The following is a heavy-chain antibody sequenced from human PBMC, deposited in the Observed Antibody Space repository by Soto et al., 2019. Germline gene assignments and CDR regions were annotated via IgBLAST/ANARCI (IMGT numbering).Heavy chain of an antibody. Sequence: QVQLVQSGAEVKKPGASVKVSCKASVYTFTSYDINWVRQATGQVLEWMGWMNPNSGNTGYAQKFQGRVNMTGNTCISTAYIELSSLKSEETALYYCAREFGPGRFDPWGQGTLVAVSS. D-gene: IGHD3-16*01. CDR3: AREFGPGRFDP. V-gene: IGHV1-8*01. CDR2: MNPNSGNT. CDR1: VYTFTSYD. J-gene: IGHJ5*02.